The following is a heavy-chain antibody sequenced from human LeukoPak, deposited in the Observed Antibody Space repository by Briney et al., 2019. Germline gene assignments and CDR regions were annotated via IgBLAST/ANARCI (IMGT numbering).Heavy chain of an antibody. CDR3: AIVGYDLDY. CDR1: GGSISSGGYY. J-gene: IGHJ4*02. V-gene: IGHV3-23*01. Sequence: PSETLSLTCTVSGGSISSGGYYWSWIRQHPGKGLEWVSAISGSGGSTYYADSVKGRFTISRDNSKNTLYLQMNSLRVEDTAFYYCAIVGYDLDYWGQGTLVTVSS. CDR2: ISGSGGST. D-gene: IGHD3-3*01.